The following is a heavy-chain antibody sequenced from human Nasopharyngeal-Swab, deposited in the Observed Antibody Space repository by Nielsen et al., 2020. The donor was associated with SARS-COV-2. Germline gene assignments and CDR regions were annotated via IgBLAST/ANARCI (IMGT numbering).Heavy chain of an antibody. CDR1: GFHFTSYA. V-gene: IGHV3-30-3*02. CDR3: AKDRGGRSLDS. J-gene: IGHJ4*02. D-gene: IGHD3-16*01. Sequence: GGSLRLSCSASGFHFTSYAIHCVRQPPGKGLEWVAVVSYDGTNTFYADSVKGRFAISRDNSKSTVSLQMNSLRSEDTAVYYCAKDRGGRSLDSWGQGTLVTVSS. CDR2: VSYDGTNT.